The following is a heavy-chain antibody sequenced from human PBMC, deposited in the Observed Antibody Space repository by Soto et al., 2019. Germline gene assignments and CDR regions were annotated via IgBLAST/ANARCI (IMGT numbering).Heavy chain of an antibody. CDR3: ARDDGVGGRVGLPWFDP. V-gene: IGHV3-30-3*01. Sequence: GGSLRLSCVASGFTFSGRAMHWVRQAPGKGLDWVAVTSADGTNNFYANSVRGRFTISRDNSRNTLYLQMNSLRPEDAGLYYGARDDGVGGRVGLPWFDPWGQGTQVTVSS. D-gene: IGHD3-16*01. J-gene: IGHJ5*02. CDR2: TSADGTNN. CDR1: GFTFSGRA.